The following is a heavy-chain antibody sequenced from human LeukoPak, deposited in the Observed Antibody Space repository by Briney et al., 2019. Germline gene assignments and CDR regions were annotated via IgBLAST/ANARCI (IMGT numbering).Heavy chain of an antibody. J-gene: IGHJ4*02. V-gene: IGHV4-38-2*02. D-gene: IGHD6-6*01. CDR3: ARGYSSSDEFDY. Sequence: SETLFLTCSVSGYSISSGYYWAWIRQPPGKGLEWIGTIYHSGNTYYTPSLKSRVTISVDTSKNQFSLKLSSVTAADTAVYYCARGYSSSDEFDYWGQGTLVTVSS. CDR1: GYSISSGYY. CDR2: IYHSGNT.